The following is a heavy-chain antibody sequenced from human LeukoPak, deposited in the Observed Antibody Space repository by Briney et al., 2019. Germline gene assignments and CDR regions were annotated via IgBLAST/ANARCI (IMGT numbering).Heavy chain of an antibody. D-gene: IGHD1-26*01. CDR1: GYTFTGYY. J-gene: IGHJ4*02. Sequence: ASVKVSCKASGYTFTGYYIHWVRQAPGQGLEWMGWINPNSGGTNYGQNFQARVIMTRDTSISTAYMELSSLRSDDTAVYYCARDDGSYLLWGQGTLVTVSS. V-gene: IGHV1-2*02. CDR2: INPNSGGT. CDR3: ARDDGSYLL.